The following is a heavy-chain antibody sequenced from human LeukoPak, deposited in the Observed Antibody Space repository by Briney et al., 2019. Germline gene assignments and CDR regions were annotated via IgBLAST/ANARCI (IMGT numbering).Heavy chain of an antibody. J-gene: IGHJ4*02. CDR2: IYYSGSA. CDR3: ARLGYSSSWYVFDY. V-gene: IGHV4-59*01. Sequence: PSETLSLTCTVSGGSISSYYWSWIRQPPGKGLEWIGYIYYSGSAIYNPSLKSRVTISVDTSMSQFSLNLSSVTAADTAVYYCARLGYSSSWYVFDYWGQGTLVTVSS. D-gene: IGHD6-13*01. CDR1: GGSISSYY.